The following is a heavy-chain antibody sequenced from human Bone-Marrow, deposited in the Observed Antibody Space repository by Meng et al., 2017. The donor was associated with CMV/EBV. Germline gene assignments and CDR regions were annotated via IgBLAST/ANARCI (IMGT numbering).Heavy chain of an antibody. CDR2: IILILGIA. V-gene: IGHV1-69*10. Sequence: SVKVSCKASGGTFSGYAICWVRQAPGQGLEWMGGIILILGIANYAQKLQGRVTITADKSTSTAYMELSSLRSEDTAVYYCARDFGSVVPAASPGYYGMEVWGQGNTVTVAS. CDR1: GGTFSGYA. CDR3: ARDFGSVVPAASPGYYGMEV. J-gene: IGHJ6*02. D-gene: IGHD2-2*01.